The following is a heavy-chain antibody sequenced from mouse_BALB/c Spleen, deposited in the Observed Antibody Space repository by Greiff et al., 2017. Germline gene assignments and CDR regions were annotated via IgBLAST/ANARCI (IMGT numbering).Heavy chain of an antibody. J-gene: IGHJ3*01. V-gene: IGHV1-9*01. CDR1: GYTFSSYW. D-gene: IGHD2-1*01. CDR3: AYGNPFAY. Sequence: VQLHQSGAELMKPGASVKISCKATGYTFSSYWIEWVKQRPGHGLEWIGEILPGSGSTNYNEKFKGKATFTADTSSNTAYMQLSSLTSEDSAVYYCAYGNPFAYWGQGTLVTVSA. CDR2: ILPGSGST.